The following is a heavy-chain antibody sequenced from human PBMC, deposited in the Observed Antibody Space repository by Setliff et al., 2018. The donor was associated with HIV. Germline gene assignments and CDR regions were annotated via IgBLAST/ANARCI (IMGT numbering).Heavy chain of an antibody. J-gene: IGHJ4*02. CDR2: IYASGSA. D-gene: IGHD3-16*01. CDR3: ARDRFGVPGDS. V-gene: IGHV4-61*09. CDR1: GDFMFRPNYY. Sequence: PSETLSLTCTVSGDFMFRPNYYLSWIRQPAGRGLEWLGHIYASGSANLHPFFRSRVTISDDTSKNQFSLTLASVTVADTAVYYCARDRFGVPGDSWGQGMLVTVSS.